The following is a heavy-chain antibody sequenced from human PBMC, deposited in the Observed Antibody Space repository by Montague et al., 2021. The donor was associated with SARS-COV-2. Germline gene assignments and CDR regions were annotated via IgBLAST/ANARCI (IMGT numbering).Heavy chain of an antibody. J-gene: IGHJ3*02. CDR1: GFSLSTSGMC. D-gene: IGHD4-17*01. Sequence: PALVKPTKTLTLTCTFSGFSLSTSGMCVSWIRQPPGKALEWLARIDWDDDKYYSISLKTRLTISKDTSKHQVDLTMTNMDPVDTATYYCARILATVNAFDIWGQGTMVTVSS. V-gene: IGHV2-70*11. CDR2: IDWDDDK. CDR3: ARILATVNAFDI.